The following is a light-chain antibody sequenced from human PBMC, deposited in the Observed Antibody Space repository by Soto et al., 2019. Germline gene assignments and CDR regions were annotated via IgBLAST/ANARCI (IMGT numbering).Light chain of an antibody. CDR1: QSISSW. Sequence: DIQMTQSPSTLSASVGDRVTITCRASQSISSWLAWYQQKPGKAPNLLIYKASSLESGIPSRFSGSGSGTEFTLTISSLEPDDFATYYCQQYSSYPPTFGGGTKVEIK. CDR2: KAS. V-gene: IGKV1-5*03. CDR3: QQYSSYPPT. J-gene: IGKJ4*01.